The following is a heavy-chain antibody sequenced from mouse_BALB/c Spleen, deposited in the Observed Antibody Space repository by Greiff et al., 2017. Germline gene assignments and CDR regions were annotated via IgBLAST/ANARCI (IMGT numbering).Heavy chain of an antibody. Sequence: QVQLQQSGPELVRPGVSVKISCKGSGYTFTDYAMHWVKQSHAKSLEWIGVISTYYGNTNYNQKFKGKATMTVDKSSSTAYMELARLTSEDSAIYYCATLITTAYYFDDWGQGTTLTVSS. CDR2: ISTYYGNT. J-gene: IGHJ2*01. CDR1: GYTFTDYA. V-gene: IGHV1-67*01. D-gene: IGHD1-2*01. CDR3: ATLITTAYYFDD.